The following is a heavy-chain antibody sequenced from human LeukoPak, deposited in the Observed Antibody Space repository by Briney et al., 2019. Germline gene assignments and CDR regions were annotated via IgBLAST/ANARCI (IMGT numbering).Heavy chain of an antibody. V-gene: IGHV1-69*05. Sequence: ASVKVSCKASGGTFSSYAISWVRQAPGQGLEWMGRIIPIFGTANYAQKFQGRVTITTGESTSTAYMELSSLRSEDTAVYYCARDSVGATEPFDYWGQGTLVTVSS. D-gene: IGHD1-26*01. CDR1: GGTFSSYA. J-gene: IGHJ4*02. CDR3: ARDSVGATEPFDY. CDR2: IIPIFGTA.